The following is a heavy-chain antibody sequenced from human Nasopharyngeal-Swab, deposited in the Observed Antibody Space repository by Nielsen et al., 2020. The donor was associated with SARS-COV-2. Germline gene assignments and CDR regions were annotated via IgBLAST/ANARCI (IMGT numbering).Heavy chain of an antibody. CDR3: ARAYYFDS. J-gene: IGHJ4*02. CDR1: GFTFSSYW. Sequence: GESLKISCAASGFTFSSYWMHWVRQAPGKGLVWVARIKSDGSSTSYADSVKGRFTIPRDNAKNTLYLQMNSLRAEDTAVYYCARAYYFDSWGQGTLVTVSS. CDR2: IKSDGSST. V-gene: IGHV3-74*01.